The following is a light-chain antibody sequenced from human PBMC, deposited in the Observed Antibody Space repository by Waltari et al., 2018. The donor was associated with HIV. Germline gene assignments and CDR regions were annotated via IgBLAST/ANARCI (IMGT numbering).Light chain of an antibody. V-gene: IGLV1-44*01. Sequence: QSVLTQAPSASGTPGQRVTISCSGSSSNIETNTVNWYQQLPGTAPKLLIYSSNQRPSGVPARFFGSKSGTSASLAISGLQSEDEADYYGAAWDDSLNGPVFGGGTKLTVL. CDR2: SSN. CDR3: AAWDDSLNGPV. CDR1: SSNIETNT. J-gene: IGLJ2*01.